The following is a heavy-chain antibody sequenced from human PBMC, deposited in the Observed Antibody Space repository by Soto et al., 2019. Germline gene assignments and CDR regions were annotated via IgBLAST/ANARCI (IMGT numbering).Heavy chain of an antibody. CDR3: AKVGRIEAAGTPQNFDY. D-gene: IGHD6-13*01. V-gene: IGHV3-23*01. CDR1: GFTFSSYA. J-gene: IGHJ4*02. CDR2: IRGSGGST. Sequence: VALRLSCAASGFTFSSYAMSWVRQAPGKGLEWVSAIRGSGGSTYYADSLKGRFTISRDNSKNTLYLQMNSLRAEDTAVYYCAKVGRIEAAGTPQNFDYWGQGNLVTASS.